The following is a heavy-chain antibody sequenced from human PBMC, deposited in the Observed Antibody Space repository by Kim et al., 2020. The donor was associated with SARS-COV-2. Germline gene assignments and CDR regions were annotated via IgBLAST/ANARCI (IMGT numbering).Heavy chain of an antibody. CDR2: IRSSSNYI. CDR1: GFTFSSYS. J-gene: IGHJ6*02. D-gene: IGHD3-16*01. Sequence: GGSLRLSCAASGFTFSSYSMTWVRQAPGKGLEWVSSIRSSSNYIYYADSVKTRFTISRDNAKNSLYRHMNSLRAEDTAVYYCARGLVRRGGVDVWGQGTTVTVSS. CDR3: ARGLVRRGGVDV. V-gene: IGHV3-21*01.